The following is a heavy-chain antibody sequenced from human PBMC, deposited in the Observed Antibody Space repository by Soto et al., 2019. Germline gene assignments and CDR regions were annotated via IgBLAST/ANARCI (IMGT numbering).Heavy chain of an antibody. V-gene: IGHV3-23*01. CDR1: GFTYSSHG. Sequence: EAQLLESGGELIQPGGSLRLSCAASGFTYSSHGMSWVRQAPGKGLERIAGLSRGGGSTYYADSVKGRFTISRDNSKNTLDLIMNRLRVEDTALDYCAGDVQYRTDGFDIWGQGTMVTVSS. CDR2: LSRGGGST. D-gene: IGHD5-12*01. J-gene: IGHJ3*02. CDR3: AGDVQYRTDGFDI.